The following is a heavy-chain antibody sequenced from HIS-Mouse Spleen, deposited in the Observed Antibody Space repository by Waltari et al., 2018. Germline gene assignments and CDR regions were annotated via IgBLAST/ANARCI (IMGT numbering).Heavy chain of an antibody. CDR3: ARDLVSAVDY. CDR1: GGSIRSSRSY. Sequence: QLQLQESGPGLVKPPETLPLTCTVSGGSIRSSRSYWGWIRQPPGKGLEWRGSIYYSGSTYYNPSLKRRVTISVDTSKNQFSLKLSSVTAADTAVYYCARDLVSAVDYWGQGTLVTVSS. D-gene: IGHD2-15*01. J-gene: IGHJ4*02. CDR2: IYYSGST. V-gene: IGHV4-39*07.